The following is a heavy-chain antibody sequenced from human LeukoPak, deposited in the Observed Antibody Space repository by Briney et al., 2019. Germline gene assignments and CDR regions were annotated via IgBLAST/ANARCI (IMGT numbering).Heavy chain of an antibody. CDR3: ARDRGRFLEWLFMPDAFDI. CDR2: IYYSGST. CDR1: GGSFSSSSHY. Sequence: PSETLSLTCTVSGGSFSSSSHYWGWVRQPPGKGLEWIGYIYYSGSTNYNPSLKSRVTISVDTSKNQFSLKLSSVTAADTAVYYCARDRGRFLEWLFMPDAFDIWGQGIMVTVSS. V-gene: IGHV4-61*01. D-gene: IGHD3-3*01. J-gene: IGHJ3*02.